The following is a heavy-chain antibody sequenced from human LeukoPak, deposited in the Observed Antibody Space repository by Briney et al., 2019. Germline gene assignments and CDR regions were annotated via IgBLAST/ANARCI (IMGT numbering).Heavy chain of an antibody. CDR3: ARDAAYCGGDCYFGYLDY. CDR1: GYTFNTHG. D-gene: IGHD2-21*02. CDR2: ISANNGYT. Sequence: ASVKVSCKAFGYTFNTHGISWVRQAPGQGLEWMAWISANNGYTRYAQKFQGRVIMTRDTSTGTAYMELRSLRYDDTAVYYCARDAAYCGGDCYFGYLDYWGQGSLVTVTS. V-gene: IGHV1-18*01. J-gene: IGHJ4*02.